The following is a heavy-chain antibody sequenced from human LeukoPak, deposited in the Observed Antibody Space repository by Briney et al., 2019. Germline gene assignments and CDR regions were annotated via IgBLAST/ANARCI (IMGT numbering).Heavy chain of an antibody. CDR2: IYHSGST. CDR3: ARDFTMVVPAATTMAWFDP. Sequence: SETLSLTCAVSGYSISSGYYWGWIWQPPGKGLEWIGSIYHSGSTYYNPSLKSRVTISVDTSKNQFSLKLSSVTAADTAVYYCARDFTMVVPAATTMAWFDPWGQGTLVTVSS. J-gene: IGHJ5*02. V-gene: IGHV4-38-2*02. D-gene: IGHD2-2*01. CDR1: GYSISSGYY.